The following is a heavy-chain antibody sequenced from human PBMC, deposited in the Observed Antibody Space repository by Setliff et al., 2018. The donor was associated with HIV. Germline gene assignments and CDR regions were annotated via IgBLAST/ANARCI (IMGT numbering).Heavy chain of an antibody. D-gene: IGHD2-2*01. CDR3: ARWCAAAGCYPAIYHFDS. Sequence: VASVKVSCKASGYTFSEYAIHWVRQAPGQRLEWMGRIDTDNGYRRYSPKLQGRVTITKDTSANTAYMELRGLRSEDTAVYYCARWCAAAGCYPAIYHFDSWGQGTLVTVSS. CDR1: GYTFSEYA. V-gene: IGHV1-3*04. J-gene: IGHJ4*02. CDR2: IDTDNGYR.